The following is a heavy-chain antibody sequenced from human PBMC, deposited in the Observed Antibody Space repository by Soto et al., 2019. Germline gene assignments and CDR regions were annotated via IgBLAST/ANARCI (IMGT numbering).Heavy chain of an antibody. CDR1: GGSISSYY. D-gene: IGHD6-13*01. Sequence: SETLSLTCTVSGGSISSYYWSWIRQPPGKGLEWIGYIYYSGSTNYNPSLKSRVTISVDTSKNQFSLKLSSVTAADTAVYYCARGGIAAAGIGWFDPWGQGTLVTVSS. CDR3: ARGGIAAAGIGWFDP. J-gene: IGHJ5*02. V-gene: IGHV4-59*01. CDR2: IYYSGST.